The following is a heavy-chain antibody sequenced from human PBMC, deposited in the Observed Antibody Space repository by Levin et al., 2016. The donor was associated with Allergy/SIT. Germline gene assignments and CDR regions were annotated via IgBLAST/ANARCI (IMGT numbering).Heavy chain of an antibody. Sequence: ASVKVSCKTSGYTFSNYGISWVRQAPGQGLEWMGWISTYNGNKNYAQKFQGRVTMTMDTSTSTVYMELRSLRSDDTAVYYCARDWLKWLLTEGWFGPWGQGTLVTVYS. CDR1: GYTFSNYG. CDR3: ARDWLKWLLTEGWFGP. V-gene: IGHV1-18*04. D-gene: IGHD3-22*01. J-gene: IGHJ5*02. CDR2: ISTYNGNK.